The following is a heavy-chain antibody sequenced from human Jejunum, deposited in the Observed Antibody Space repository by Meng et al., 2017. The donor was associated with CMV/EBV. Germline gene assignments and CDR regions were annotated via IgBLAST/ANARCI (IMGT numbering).Heavy chain of an antibody. J-gene: IGHJ4*02. CDR2: IKQDGSEK. CDR1: SYW. CDR3: ARGFWDIVVVPASTSVWDY. D-gene: IGHD2-2*01. Sequence: SYWLSWVRQAPGKGLEWVANIKQDGSEKYYVDSVRGRFTISRDSAKNSLYLQMNSLRAEDTAVYYCARGFWDIVVVPASTSVWDYWGRGTLVTVSS. V-gene: IGHV3-7*01.